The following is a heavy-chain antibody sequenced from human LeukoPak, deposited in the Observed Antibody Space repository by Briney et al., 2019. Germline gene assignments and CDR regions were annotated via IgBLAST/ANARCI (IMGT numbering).Heavy chain of an antibody. V-gene: IGHV4-4*07. J-gene: IGHJ3*02. CDR1: GGSISSYY. CDR3: ARGLYSTKWYYDAFDI. CDR2: IYTSGST. Sequence: SETLSLTCTVSGGSISSYYWSWIRQPAGKGLEWIGRIYTSGSTNYNPSLKSRVTISVDTSKNQFSLKLSSLTAADTAVYSCARGLYSTKWYYDAFDIWGQGIMVTVSS. D-gene: IGHD6-13*01.